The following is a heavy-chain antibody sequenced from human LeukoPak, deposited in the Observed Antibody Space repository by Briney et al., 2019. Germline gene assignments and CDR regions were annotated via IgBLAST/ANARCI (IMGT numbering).Heavy chain of an antibody. CDR3: ASSYCSSTSCSEGFDY. D-gene: IGHD2-2*01. J-gene: IGHJ4*02. Sequence: GESLKISCKGSGYSFTSYWIGWVRQMPGKGLERMGIIYPGDSDTRYSPSFQGQVTISADKSNSTHYLQWSSLKASDTAMYYCASSYCSSTSCSEGFDYWGQGTLVPVSS. CDR2: IYPGDSDT. V-gene: IGHV5-51*01. CDR1: GYSFTSYW.